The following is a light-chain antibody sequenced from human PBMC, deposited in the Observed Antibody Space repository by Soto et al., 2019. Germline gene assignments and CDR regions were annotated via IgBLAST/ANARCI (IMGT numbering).Light chain of an antibody. CDR1: SGNIGNYDL. CDR2: EVS. CDR3: CSYAGNGAWV. J-gene: IGLJ3*02. V-gene: IGLV2-23*02. Sequence: QSALTQPASVSGSPGQSITISCSGSSGNIGNYDLVSWYQQIPGKAHQLMIFEVSRRPSRVSDRFSGSKSGNTASLTISGLQAEDEGDFYCCSYAGNGAWVFGGGTQLTVL.